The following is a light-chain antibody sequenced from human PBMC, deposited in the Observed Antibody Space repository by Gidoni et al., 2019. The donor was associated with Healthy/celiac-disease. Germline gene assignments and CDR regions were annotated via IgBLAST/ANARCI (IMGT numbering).Light chain of an antibody. J-gene: IGKJ1*01. Sequence: DIHLPQSPSSLSASVGDRVTITCRASQSISSYLNWYQQKPGKDPKLLIYAASSLQSGVPSRFSGSGSGTDFTLTISSLQPEDFATYYCQKSYSTPKTFGQGTKVEIK. V-gene: IGKV1-39*01. CDR3: QKSYSTPKT. CDR1: QSISSY. CDR2: AAS.